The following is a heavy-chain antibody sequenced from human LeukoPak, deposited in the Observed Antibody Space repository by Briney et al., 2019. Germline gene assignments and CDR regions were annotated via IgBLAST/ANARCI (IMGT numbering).Heavy chain of an antibody. V-gene: IGHV3-23*01. J-gene: IGHJ4*02. CDR1: GFTFSNYA. CDR3: AKRGDSRSFDY. D-gene: IGHD3-22*01. CDR2: ITSSGGST. Sequence: PGGSLRLSCAASGFTFSNYAMTWVRQAPGKGLEWVSVITSSGGSTSYADSVEGRFTISRDNPKNTLYLQMNSLRAEDTAIYYCAKRGDSRSFDYWGQGTLVTVSS.